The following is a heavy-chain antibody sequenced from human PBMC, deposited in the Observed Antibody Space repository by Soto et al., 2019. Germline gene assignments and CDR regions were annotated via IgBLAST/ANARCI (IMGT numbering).Heavy chain of an antibody. CDR1: GFTFSSYG. V-gene: IGHV3-30*18. CDR2: ISLDGSHK. CDR3: AKPGQRGSYFDY. Sequence: QVQLVESGGGVVQPGRSLRLSCAASGFTFSSYGMHWVRQAPGKGLEWVAIISLDGSHKHYADSVKGRFTISRDNSKNTLYLQMNSLRAEDTAVYYCAKPGQRGSYFDYWGQGTLVTVSS. D-gene: IGHD6-25*01. J-gene: IGHJ4*02.